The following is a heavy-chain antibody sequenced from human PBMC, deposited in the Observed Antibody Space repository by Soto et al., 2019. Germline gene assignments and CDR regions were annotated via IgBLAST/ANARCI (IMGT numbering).Heavy chain of an antibody. V-gene: IGHV3-21*01. Sequence: PGGSLRLSCTVSGFAFNNYGISWVRQAPGKGLEWVSSISKSDYTYYSDSVKGRFTISRDNAKNSVSLQMNPLRVEDTAVYYCAREDSIISPAVSDFWGQGTLVTVSS. CDR2: ISKSDYT. CDR1: GFAFNNYG. CDR3: AREDSIISPAVSDF. J-gene: IGHJ4*02. D-gene: IGHD3-22*01.